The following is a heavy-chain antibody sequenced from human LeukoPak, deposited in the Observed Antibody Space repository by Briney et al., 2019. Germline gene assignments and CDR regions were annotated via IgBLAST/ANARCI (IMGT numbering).Heavy chain of an antibody. D-gene: IGHD3-22*01. CDR3: ARRIVTYYYDSSGSLDAFDI. V-gene: IGHV1-46*01. J-gene: IGHJ3*02. CDR2: INLSGDST. Sequence: ATVKVSCKASGYTFTSYDMHWVRQAPGQGLEWMGIINLSGDSTSYAQKFQGRVTMTRDTSTSTVYMELSSLRSEDTAVYYCARRIVTYYYDSSGSLDAFDIWGQGTMVTVSS. CDR1: GYTFTSYD.